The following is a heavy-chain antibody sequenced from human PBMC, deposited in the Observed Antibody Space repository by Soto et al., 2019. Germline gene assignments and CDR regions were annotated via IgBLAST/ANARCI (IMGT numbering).Heavy chain of an antibody. CDR3: ARDIDYCDSISYYRDY. D-gene: IGHD3-22*01. CDR1: GFTFSSYS. CDR2: ISSSSSYV. Sequence: EVQLVESGGGLVKPGGSLRLSCAASGFTFSSYSMNWVRQPPGKGLEWVSSISSSSSYVYYADSVKGRFTISRDNAKNSLYLQMKSRRAEDTAVYYCARDIDYCDSISYYRDYWAQGTLVTVSS. V-gene: IGHV3-21*01. J-gene: IGHJ4*02.